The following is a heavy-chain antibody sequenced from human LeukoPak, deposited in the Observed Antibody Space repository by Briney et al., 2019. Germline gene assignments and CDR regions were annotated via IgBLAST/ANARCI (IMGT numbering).Heavy chain of an antibody. CDR3: ARVAASYYYYYMDV. J-gene: IGHJ6*03. D-gene: IGHD6-25*01. CDR2: INWNGGST. Sequence: GGSLRLSCAASGFTFDDYGMSWVRHAPGKGLEWVSGINWNGGSTGYADSVKGRFTISRDNAKNSLYLQMNSLRAEDTALYYCARVAASYYYYYMDVWGKGTTVTVSS. V-gene: IGHV3-20*04. CDR1: GFTFDDYG.